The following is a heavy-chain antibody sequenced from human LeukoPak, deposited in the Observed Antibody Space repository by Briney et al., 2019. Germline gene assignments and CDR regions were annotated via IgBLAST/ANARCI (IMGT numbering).Heavy chain of an antibody. J-gene: IGHJ5*01. Sequence: SETLSLTCTVSGGSISSYYWGWIRQPPGKGLEWIGYIYYSGSTNYNPSLKSRVTISVDTSKNQFSLKLGSVTAADTAVFYCARGGYDFLGGYYTGIEWFDPWGQGTLVTVSS. CDR1: GGSISSYY. CDR2: IYYSGST. V-gene: IGHV4-59*01. D-gene: IGHD3-3*01. CDR3: ARGGYDFLGGYYTGIEWFDP.